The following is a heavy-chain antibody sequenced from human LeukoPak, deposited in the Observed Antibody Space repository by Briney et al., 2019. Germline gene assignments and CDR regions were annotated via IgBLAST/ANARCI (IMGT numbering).Heavy chain of an antibody. Sequence: GGSLRLSCAASGFTFSTYSMNWVRQAPGKGLEWVSYISSSSSTIYYADSVKGRFTISRDNAKNSLYLQMNSLRAEDTAVYYCARANYYDSSGYYFDYWGQGTLVTASS. CDR3: ARANYYDSSGYYFDY. V-gene: IGHV3-48*01. CDR2: ISSSSSTI. J-gene: IGHJ4*02. D-gene: IGHD3-22*01. CDR1: GFTFSTYS.